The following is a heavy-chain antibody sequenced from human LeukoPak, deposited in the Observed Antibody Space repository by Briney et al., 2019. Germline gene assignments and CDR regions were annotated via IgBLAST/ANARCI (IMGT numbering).Heavy chain of an antibody. Sequence: GGSLRLSCAAPGFTFSSYEMNWVRQAPGKGLEWVSYISSSGSTIYYADSVKGRFTISRDNAKNSLYLQMNSLRAEDTAVYYCARADSSSWAYYYYGMDVWGQGTTVTVSS. D-gene: IGHD6-13*01. CDR2: ISSSGSTI. CDR1: GFTFSSYE. J-gene: IGHJ6*02. CDR3: ARADSSSWAYYYYGMDV. V-gene: IGHV3-48*03.